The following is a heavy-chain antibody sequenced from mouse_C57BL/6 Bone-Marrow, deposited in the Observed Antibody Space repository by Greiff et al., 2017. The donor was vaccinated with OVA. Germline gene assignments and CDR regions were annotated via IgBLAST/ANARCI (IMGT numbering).Heavy chain of an antibody. CDR3: ARHYYGSSRGTWFAY. D-gene: IGHD1-1*01. V-gene: IGHV5-2*01. J-gene: IGHJ3*01. Sequence: EVKVVESGGGLVQPGESLKLSCESNEYEFPSHDMSWVRKTPEKRLELVAAINSDGGSTYYPDTMERRFIISRDNTKKTLYLQMSSLRSEDTALYYCARHYYGSSRGTWFAYWGQGTLVTVSA. CDR1: EYEFPSHD. CDR2: INSDGGST.